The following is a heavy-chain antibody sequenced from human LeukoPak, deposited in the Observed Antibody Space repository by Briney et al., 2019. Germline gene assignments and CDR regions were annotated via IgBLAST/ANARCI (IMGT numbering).Heavy chain of an antibody. D-gene: IGHD2-15*01. J-gene: IGHJ4*02. CDR1: GFTFSNYG. Sequence: PGGSLRLSCAASGFTFSNYGMHWVRQAPGKGLEWVAVILHDGSNKNYADSVKGRFTISRDNAKNSLYLQMNSLRDEDTAVYYCARDLGVDRGWGQGTLVTVSS. V-gene: IGHV3-30*03. CDR3: ARDLGVDRG. CDR2: ILHDGSNK.